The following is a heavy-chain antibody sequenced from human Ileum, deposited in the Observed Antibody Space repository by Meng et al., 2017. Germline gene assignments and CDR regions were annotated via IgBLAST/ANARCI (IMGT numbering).Heavy chain of an antibody. J-gene: IGHJ3*02. CDR3: ARYDDSGGEIQDHFNI. V-gene: IGHV4-61*02. CDR2: IYTSGNT. D-gene: IGHD2-15*01. CDR1: GGSISSGSYY. Sequence: SETLSLTCTVSGGSISSGSYYWSWIRQPAGKGLEWIGRIYTSGNTYYNPSLTSRVTISLDTSKNQISLKLSSLTAADTAMYYCARYDDSGGEIQDHFNIWGQGTMVTVSS.